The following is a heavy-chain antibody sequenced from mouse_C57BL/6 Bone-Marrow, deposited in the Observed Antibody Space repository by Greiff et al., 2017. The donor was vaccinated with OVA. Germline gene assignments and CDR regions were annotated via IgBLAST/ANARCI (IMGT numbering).Heavy chain of an antibody. CDR3: ARHNGSLDY. V-gene: IGHV5-6*01. D-gene: IGHD1-1*01. J-gene: IGHJ2*01. CDR2: ISSGGSYT. Sequence: EVQLVESGGDLVKPGGSLKLSCAASGFTFSSYGMSWVRQTPDKRLEWVATISSGGSYTYYPDSVKGRFTISRDNAKNTLYLHMSSLKSEDTAMYYCARHNGSLDYWGQGTTLTVSS. CDR1: GFTFSSYG.